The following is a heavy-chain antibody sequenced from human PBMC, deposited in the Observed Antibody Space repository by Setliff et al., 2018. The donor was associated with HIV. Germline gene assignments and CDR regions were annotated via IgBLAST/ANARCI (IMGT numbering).Heavy chain of an antibody. V-gene: IGHV3-74*01. Sequence: PSETLSLSCAASGFTFSSYWMHWVRQAPGKGLVWVSRINNDGSYASYADSVKGRFTISRDNAKNTLYLQMSSLRAEDRAVYYCVRDIGFNLSDHWGQGTLVTVSS. J-gene: IGHJ4*02. CDR3: VRDIGFNLSDH. CDR1: GFTFSSYW. CDR2: INNDGSYA. D-gene: IGHD3-10*01.